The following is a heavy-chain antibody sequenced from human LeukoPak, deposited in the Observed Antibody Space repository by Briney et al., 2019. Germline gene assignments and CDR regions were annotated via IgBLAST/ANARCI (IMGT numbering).Heavy chain of an antibody. V-gene: IGHV3-23*01. Sequence: GGSLRLSCAASGFTFSSYAMSWVRQAPGKGLEWVSAISGSGGSTYYADSVKGRFTISRDNSKNTLYLQMNSLRAEDTAVYYCARASSEYYDTWFDPWGQGTLVTVSS. J-gene: IGHJ5*02. CDR3: ARASSEYYDTWFDP. D-gene: IGHD3-22*01. CDR2: ISGSGGST. CDR1: GFTFSSYA.